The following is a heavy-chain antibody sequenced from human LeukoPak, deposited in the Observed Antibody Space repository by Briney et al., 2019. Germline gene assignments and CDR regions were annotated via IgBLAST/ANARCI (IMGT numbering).Heavy chain of an antibody. Sequence: SETLSLTCTVSGGSISSSSYYWGWIRQPPGKGLEWIGSIYYSGSTYYNPSLKSRVTISVDTSKNQFSLKLSSVTAADTAVYYCARHMSYSSSSAFEYWGQGTLVTVSS. D-gene: IGHD6-6*01. CDR3: ARHMSYSSSSAFEY. V-gene: IGHV4-39*01. CDR1: GGSISSSSYY. CDR2: IYYSGST. J-gene: IGHJ4*02.